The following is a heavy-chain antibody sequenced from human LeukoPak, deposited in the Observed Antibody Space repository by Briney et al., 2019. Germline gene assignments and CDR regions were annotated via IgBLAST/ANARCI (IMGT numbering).Heavy chain of an antibody. D-gene: IGHD1-7*01. CDR3: ARPGSTGPQWVNWFDP. V-gene: IGHV1-2*02. Sequence: ASVKVSCKSSGYTFTAYYMHWVRQAPGQGLEWMGWINPNSGGTKYAQRFQGRVTMTRDTSINTAYMELTRLRSDDTAVYYCARPGSTGPQWVNWFDPWGQGTLVTVSS. CDR2: INPNSGGT. J-gene: IGHJ5*02. CDR1: GYTFTAYY.